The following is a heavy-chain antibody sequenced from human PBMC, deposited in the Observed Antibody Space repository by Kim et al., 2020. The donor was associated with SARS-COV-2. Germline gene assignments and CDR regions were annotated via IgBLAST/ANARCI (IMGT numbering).Heavy chain of an antibody. CDR2: IYYSGST. CDR3: ARYFYGDTSYYFDY. V-gene: IGHV4-59*01. J-gene: IGHJ4*02. Sequence: SETLSLTCTVSGGSISSYYWSWIRQPPGKGLEWIGYIYYSGSTNYNPSLKSRVTISVDTSKNQFSLKLSSVTAADTAVYYCARYFYGDTSYYFDYWGQGTLVTVCS. D-gene: IGHD4-17*01. CDR1: GGSISSYY.